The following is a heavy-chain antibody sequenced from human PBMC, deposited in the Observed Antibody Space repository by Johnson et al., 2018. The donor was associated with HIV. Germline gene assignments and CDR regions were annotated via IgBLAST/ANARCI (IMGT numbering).Heavy chain of an antibody. J-gene: IGHJ3*02. CDR3: AKDDSPSGAFDI. CDR1: GFTFSSYD. Sequence: MMLVESGGGLVQPGGSLRLSCAASGFTFSSYDMHWVRQATGKGLEWVSAIGTAGDTYYPGSVKGRFTISRENAKNSLYLQMNSLRVEDTAVYYCAKDDSPSGAFDIWGQGTMVIVSS. D-gene: IGHD3-10*01. CDR2: IGTAGDT. V-gene: IGHV3-13*01.